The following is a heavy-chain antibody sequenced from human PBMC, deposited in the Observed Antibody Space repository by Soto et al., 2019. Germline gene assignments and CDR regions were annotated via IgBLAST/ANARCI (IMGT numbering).Heavy chain of an antibody. D-gene: IGHD4-17*01. V-gene: IGHV1-58*01. J-gene: IGHJ3*01. CDR1: GFTFSSSA. CDR2: IVVGSGNT. Sequence: ASVKVSCKASGFTFSSSAVQWVRQTRGQRLEWIAWIVVGSGNTNRPQKFQGRVTVTRDMSTSTAYMELSSLRSEDTAVYYCAADRAGDSDAFDLWGQGTLVTVSS. CDR3: AADRAGDSDAFDL.